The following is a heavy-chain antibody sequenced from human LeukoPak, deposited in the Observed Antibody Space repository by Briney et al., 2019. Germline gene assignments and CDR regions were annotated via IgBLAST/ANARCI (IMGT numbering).Heavy chain of an antibody. CDR3: ARGVHSYYFDY. Sequence: SQTLSLTCAISGDSVSSDSAAWSWTRQSPSRGLEWLGRTYYRSKWYNDYAISVKSRITINPDTSKNQFSLQLNSVTPEDTAVYYCARGVHSYYFDYWGQGTLVTVSS. CDR2: TYYRSKWYN. J-gene: IGHJ4*02. V-gene: IGHV6-1*01. CDR1: GDSVSSDSAA. D-gene: IGHD2-15*01.